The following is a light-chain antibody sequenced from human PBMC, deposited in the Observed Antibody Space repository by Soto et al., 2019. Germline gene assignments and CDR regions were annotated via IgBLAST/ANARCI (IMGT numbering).Light chain of an antibody. J-gene: IGLJ2*01. CDR2: DNN. CDR1: SSNIGNNY. Sequence: QSVLTQPPSVSAAPGQKVTIYCSGSSSNIGNNYVSWYQQLPGTVPKLLIYDNNKRPSGIPDRFSGSKSGTSATLGITGLQTGDEADYYCGTWDSRLSAVVFGGGTKLTVL. V-gene: IGLV1-51*01. CDR3: GTWDSRLSAVV.